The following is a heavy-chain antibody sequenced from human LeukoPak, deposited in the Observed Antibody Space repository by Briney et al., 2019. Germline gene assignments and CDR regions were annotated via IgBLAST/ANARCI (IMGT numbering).Heavy chain of an antibody. CDR2: ISAYNGNT. CDR1: GYAFTSYG. Sequence: GASVKVSWKASGYAFTSYGISWVRQAPGQGLEWMGWISAYNGNTNYAQKLQGRVTMTTDTSTSTAYMELRSLRSDDTAVYYCARDIYSSGWREATPYFDYWGQGTLVTVSS. V-gene: IGHV1-18*01. J-gene: IGHJ4*02. CDR3: ARDIYSSGWREATPYFDY. D-gene: IGHD6-19*01.